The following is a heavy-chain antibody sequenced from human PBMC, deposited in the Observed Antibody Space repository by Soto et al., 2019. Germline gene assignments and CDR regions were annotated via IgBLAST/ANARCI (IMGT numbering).Heavy chain of an antibody. D-gene: IGHD3-10*01. CDR3: AKSGRWFGEVPFDQ. CDR2: ISWNSGSI. J-gene: IGHJ4*02. CDR1: GFTFDDYA. V-gene: IGHV3-9*01. Sequence: GGSLRLSCAASGFTFDDYAMHWVRQAPGKGLEWVSGISWNSGSIGYADSVKGRFTISRDNAKNSLYLQMNSLRAEDTALYYCAKSGRWFGEVPFDQWAQGTLVTVSS.